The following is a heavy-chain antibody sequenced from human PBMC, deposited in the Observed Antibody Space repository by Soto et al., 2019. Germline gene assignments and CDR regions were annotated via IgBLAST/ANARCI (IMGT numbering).Heavy chain of an antibody. Sequence: EVQLVESGGGLVKPGGSLRLSCAASGFTFSSYSMNWVRQAPGKGLEWVSSISSSSSYIYYADSVKGRFTISRDNAKNSLYRQMNSLIAEDTAVYYCASAVYCSGGSCLGDIWGQGTMVPVSS. CDR1: GFTFSSYS. V-gene: IGHV3-21*01. CDR2: ISSSSSYI. CDR3: ASAVYCSGGSCLGDI. J-gene: IGHJ3*02. D-gene: IGHD2-15*01.